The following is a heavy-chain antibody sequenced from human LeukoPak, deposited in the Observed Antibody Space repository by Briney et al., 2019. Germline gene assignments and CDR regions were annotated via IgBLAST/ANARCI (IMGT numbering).Heavy chain of an antibody. D-gene: IGHD3-22*01. V-gene: IGHV1-58*01. CDR2: IVVGSGNT. J-gene: IGHJ4*02. Sequence: SVKVSCKAPGFTFTSSAVQWVRQARGQRLEWIGWIVVGSGNTNYAQKFQERVTITRDMSTSTAYMELSSLRSEDTAVYYCAADQAAYDSRPFDYWGQGTLVTVSS. CDR3: AADQAAYDSRPFDY. CDR1: GFTFTSSA.